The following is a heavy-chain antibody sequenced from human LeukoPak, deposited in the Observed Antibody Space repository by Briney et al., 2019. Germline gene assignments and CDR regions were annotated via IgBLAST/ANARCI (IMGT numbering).Heavy chain of an antibody. J-gene: IGHJ4*02. CDR1: GFTFDDYA. D-gene: IGHD5-18*01. V-gene: IGHV3-9*01. Sequence: GRSLRLSCAASGFTFDDYAMHWVRQAPGKGLEWVSGISWNSGGIGYADSVKARFTISRDNAKNSVYLQMNSLRAEDTALYYCAKGYSYGYDYFDYWGQGTLVTVSS. CDR2: ISWNSGGI. CDR3: AKGYSYGYDYFDY.